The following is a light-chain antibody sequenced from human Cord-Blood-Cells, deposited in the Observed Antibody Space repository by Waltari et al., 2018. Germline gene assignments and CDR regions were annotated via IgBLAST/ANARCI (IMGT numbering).Light chain of an antibody. Sequence: SSELTQDPAVSVALGQTVRITCQGDSLRSYYASWYQQKPGQAPVLVIYGKNNRPSGIPDRFSGSSSGKTASLTITGAQAEDEADYYGNSRDSSGNLVVFGGGTKLTVL. J-gene: IGLJ2*01. CDR1: SLRSYY. CDR3: NSRDSSGNLVV. CDR2: GKN. V-gene: IGLV3-19*01.